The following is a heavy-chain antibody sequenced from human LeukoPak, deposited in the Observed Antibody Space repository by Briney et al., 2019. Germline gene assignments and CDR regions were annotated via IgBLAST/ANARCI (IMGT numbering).Heavy chain of an antibody. Sequence: GGSLRLSCAASGLTFSSYAMSWVRQAPGKGLEWVSAISGSGGSTYYADSVKGRFTISRDNSKNTLYLQMNSLRAEDTAVYYCAKDLIPYYYDSSGYLPTLDYWGQGTLVTVSS. J-gene: IGHJ4*02. D-gene: IGHD3-22*01. V-gene: IGHV3-23*01. CDR3: AKDLIPYYYDSSGYLPTLDY. CDR1: GLTFSSYA. CDR2: ISGSGGST.